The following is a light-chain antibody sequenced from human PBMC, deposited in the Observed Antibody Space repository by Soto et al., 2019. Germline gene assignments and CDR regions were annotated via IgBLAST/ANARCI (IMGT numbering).Light chain of an antibody. Sequence: EIVMTQSPATLSVSPGERATLSCRASQSVGSNLAWYQQKPGQAPRLLIYGASTRTTAIPARFSGSGSGTEFTLTISSLQSEDFAVYYCQHYNNWPPYAFGQGTKLEIK. CDR1: QSVGSN. V-gene: IGKV3-15*01. CDR3: QHYNNWPPYA. J-gene: IGKJ2*01. CDR2: GAS.